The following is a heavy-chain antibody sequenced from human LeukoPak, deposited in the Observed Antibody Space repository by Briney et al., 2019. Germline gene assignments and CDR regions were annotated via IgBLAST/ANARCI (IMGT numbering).Heavy chain of an antibody. D-gene: IGHD3-3*01. J-gene: IGHJ4*02. CDR3: AKAHYDFWSALGY. V-gene: IGHV3-33*06. Sequence: GGSLRLSCAASGFTFSSYGMHWVRQAPGKGLEWVAVIWYDGSNKYYADSVKGRFTISRDNSKNTLYLQMNSLRAEDTAVYYCAKAHYDFWSALGYWGQGTLVTVSS. CDR1: GFTFSSYG. CDR2: IWYDGSNK.